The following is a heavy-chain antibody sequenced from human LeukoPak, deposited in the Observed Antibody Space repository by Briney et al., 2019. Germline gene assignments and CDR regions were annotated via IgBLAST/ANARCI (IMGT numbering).Heavy chain of an antibody. CDR2: IIPILGIA. Sequence: SVKVSCKASGGTFSSYTISWVRQAPGQGLEWMGRIIPILGIANYAQKFQGRVTITADKSTSTAYMELSSLRSEDTAVYYCARGRSMGYCSSTSCYMVGFDPWGQGTLVTVSS. J-gene: IGHJ5*02. V-gene: IGHV1-69*02. CDR1: GGTFSSYT. D-gene: IGHD2-2*02. CDR3: ARGRSMGYCSSTSCYMVGFDP.